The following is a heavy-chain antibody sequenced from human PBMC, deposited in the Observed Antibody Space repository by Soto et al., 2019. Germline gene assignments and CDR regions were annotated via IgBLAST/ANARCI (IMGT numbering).Heavy chain of an antibody. CDR2: ISGSGGST. Sequence: GGSLRLSCAASGFTFSSYAMSWVRQAPGKGLEWVSAISGSGGSTYYADSVKGRFTISRDNSKNTLYLQMNSLRAEDTAVYYCAKDWASLLRYFDWETPAFDYWGQVTLVTVSS. CDR1: GFTFSSYA. J-gene: IGHJ4*02. CDR3: AKDWASLLRYFDWETPAFDY. V-gene: IGHV3-23*01. D-gene: IGHD3-9*01.